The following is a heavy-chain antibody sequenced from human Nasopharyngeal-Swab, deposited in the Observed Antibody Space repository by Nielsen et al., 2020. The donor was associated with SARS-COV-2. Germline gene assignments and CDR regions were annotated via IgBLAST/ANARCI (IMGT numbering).Heavy chain of an antibody. CDR1: GFTFSSYS. J-gene: IGHJ5*02. Sequence: GGTLRLSCAASGFTFSSYSMNWIRQAPGKGLEWVSSISSSSSYIYYADSVKGRFTISRDNAKNSLYLQMNSLRAEDKAVYFCASDSYSSSWYENSRLDPWGQGTLVTVSS. CDR2: ISSSSSYI. V-gene: IGHV3-21*01. CDR3: ASDSYSSSWYENSRLDP. D-gene: IGHD6-13*01.